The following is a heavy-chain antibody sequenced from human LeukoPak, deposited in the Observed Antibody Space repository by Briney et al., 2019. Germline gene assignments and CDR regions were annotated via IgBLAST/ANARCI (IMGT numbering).Heavy chain of an antibody. D-gene: IGHD3-10*01. V-gene: IGHV1-46*01. CDR2: INPSGGST. Sequence: GASVKVSCKASGYTFTSYYMHWVRQAPGQGLEWMGIINPSGGSTSYAQKFQGRVTMTTDTSTSTAYMELRSLRSDDTAVYYCARDRRVRGVNYFDYWGQGTLVTVSS. J-gene: IGHJ4*02. CDR3: ARDRRVRGVNYFDY. CDR1: GYTFTSYY.